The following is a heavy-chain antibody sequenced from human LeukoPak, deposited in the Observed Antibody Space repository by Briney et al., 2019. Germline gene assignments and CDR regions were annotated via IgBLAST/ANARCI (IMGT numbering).Heavy chain of an antibody. V-gene: IGHV4-4*02. CDR2: IYHSGST. D-gene: IGHD3-9*01. CDR1: GGSIRSSNW. Sequence: SGTLSLTCAVSGGSIRSSNWWSWVRQPPGKGLEWIGEIYHSGSTNYNPSLKSRVTISVDTSKNQFSLKLSSVTAADTAVYYCARIYSDYDILTGYYNPASYYFDYWGQGTLVTVSS. CDR3: ARIYSDYDILTGYYNPASYYFDY. J-gene: IGHJ4*02.